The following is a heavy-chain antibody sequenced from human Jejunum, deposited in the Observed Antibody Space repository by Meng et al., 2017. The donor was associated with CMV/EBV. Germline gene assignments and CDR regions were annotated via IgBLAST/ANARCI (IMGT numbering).Heavy chain of an antibody. D-gene: IGHD3-22*01. CDR1: YA. J-gene: IGHJ3*02. Sequence: YAMSWVCQAPGKGLEWVSVIYSGGSSTYYADSVKGRFTISRDNSKNTLYLQMNSLRAEDTAVYYCAKDAGFGYDSSGYYYVDAFDIWGQGTMVTVSS. V-gene: IGHV3-23*03. CDR2: IYSGGSST. CDR3: AKDAGFGYDSSGYYYVDAFDI.